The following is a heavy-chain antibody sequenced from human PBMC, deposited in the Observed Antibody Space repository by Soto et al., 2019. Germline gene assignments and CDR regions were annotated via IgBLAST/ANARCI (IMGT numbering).Heavy chain of an antibody. Sequence: GASVKVSCKASGYTFTSYGISWVRQAPGQGLEWMGWIVVGSGNTNYAQKFQERVTITRDMSTSTAYMELSSLRSEDTAVYYCAADRARIDGHYYGMDVWGQGTTVTVSS. J-gene: IGHJ6*02. V-gene: IGHV1-58*02. D-gene: IGHD2-21*01. CDR2: IVVGSGNT. CDR3: AADRARIDGHYYGMDV. CDR1: GYTFTSYG.